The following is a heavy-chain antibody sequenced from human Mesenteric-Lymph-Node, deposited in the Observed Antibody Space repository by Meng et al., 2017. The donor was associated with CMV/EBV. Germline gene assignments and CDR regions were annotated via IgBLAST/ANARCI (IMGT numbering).Heavy chain of an antibody. D-gene: IGHD2-8*01. J-gene: IGHJ4*02. CDR3: ARAASYCTNGVCYFDY. CDR2: INHSGST. Sequence: SETLSLTCAVYGGSFSGYYWSWIRQPPGKGLEWIGEINHSGSTNYNPSLKSRVTISVDTSKNQFSLKLSSVTAADTAVYYCARAASYCTNGVCYFDYWGQGTLVTVPQ. CDR1: GGSFSGYY. V-gene: IGHV4-34*01.